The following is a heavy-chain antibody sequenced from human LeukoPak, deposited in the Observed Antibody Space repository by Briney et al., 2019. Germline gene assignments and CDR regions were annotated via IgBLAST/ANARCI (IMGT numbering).Heavy chain of an antibody. CDR1: GGTFSSYA. CDR3: ARVRGLQFPSYRPYWYFDL. J-gene: IGHJ2*01. V-gene: IGHV1-69*05. Sequence: GASVKVSCKASGGTFSSYAISWVRQAPGQGLEWMGGIIPIFGTANYAQKFQGRVTITTEESTSTAYMELSSLRSEDTAVYYCARVRGLQFPSYRPYWYFDLWGRGTLVTVSS. CDR2: IIPIFGTA. D-gene: IGHD5-24*01.